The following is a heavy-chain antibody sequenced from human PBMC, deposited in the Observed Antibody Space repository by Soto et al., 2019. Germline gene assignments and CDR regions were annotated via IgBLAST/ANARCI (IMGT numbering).Heavy chain of an antibody. V-gene: IGHV4-30-4*01. Sequence: QVQLQESGPGLVKPSQTLSLTCTVSGGSINSGDFYWTWIRQPPGKGLDWIGYIYYSGSTWYNPPLKSRVSISVDRSKRQFSLKLASVTAADTAMYYCARVASDSLPPHVEYRQHWGQGTPVTVSS. D-gene: IGHD2-21*02. J-gene: IGHJ1*01. CDR2: IYYSGST. CDR3: ARVASDSLPPHVEYRQH. CDR1: GGSINSGDFY.